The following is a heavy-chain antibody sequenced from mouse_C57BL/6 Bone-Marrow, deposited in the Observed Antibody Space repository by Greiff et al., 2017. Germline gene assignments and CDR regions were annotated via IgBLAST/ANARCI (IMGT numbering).Heavy chain of an antibody. D-gene: IGHD3-1*01. CDR1: GYTFTSYW. CDR3: ARHSSGAMDY. Sequence: QVQLKQPGAELVRPGTSVKLSCKASGYTFTSYWMHWVKQRPGQGLEWLGVIDPSDSYTNYNQKFKGKATLTVDPSSSTASMQLSSLTSEDSAVYYCARHSSGAMDYWGKGTSVTVSS. V-gene: IGHV1-59*01. J-gene: IGHJ4*01. CDR2: IDPSDSYT.